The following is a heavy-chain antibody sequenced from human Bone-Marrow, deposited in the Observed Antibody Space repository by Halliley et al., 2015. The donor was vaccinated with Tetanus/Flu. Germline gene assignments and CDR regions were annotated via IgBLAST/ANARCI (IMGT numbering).Heavy chain of an antibody. D-gene: IGHD6-19*01. V-gene: IGHV4-4*01. Sequence: EGREWIGKIYHSGGTNSNPPLKGRIPISVDRPKNQFSRKLPSVTAADTAVYFCARNGWYSLDFWGQGIVVTVSS. CDR3: ARNGWYSLDF. J-gene: IGHJ4*02. CDR2: IYHSGGT.